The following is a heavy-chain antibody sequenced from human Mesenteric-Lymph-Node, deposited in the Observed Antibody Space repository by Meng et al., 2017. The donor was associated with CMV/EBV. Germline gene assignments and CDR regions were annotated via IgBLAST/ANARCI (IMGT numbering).Heavy chain of an antibody. V-gene: IGHV3-9*01. CDR1: GFTFDDYA. Sequence: SLKISCAASGFTFDDYAMHWVRQAPGKGLEWVSGISWNSGSIAYADSVKGRFTVSRDNAKNSLYLQMNSLRTEDTALYYCAKGSYDFWSLLKYWGQGTLGT. D-gene: IGHD3-3*01. CDR2: ISWNSGSI. CDR3: AKGSYDFWSLLKY. J-gene: IGHJ4*02.